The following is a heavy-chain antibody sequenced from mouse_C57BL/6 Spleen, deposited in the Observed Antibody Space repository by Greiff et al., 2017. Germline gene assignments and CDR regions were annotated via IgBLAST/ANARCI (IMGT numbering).Heavy chain of an antibody. D-gene: IGHD1-1*01. CDR1: GFSLSTFGMG. V-gene: IGHV8-8*01. J-gene: IGHJ4*01. CDR2: IWWDDDK. CDR3: ARMRRITTEPYYYAMDY. Sequence: QVTLKVCGPGILQPSQTLSLTCSFSGFSLSTFGMGVGWIRQPSGKGLEWLAHIWWDDDKYYNPALKSRLTISKDTSKNQVFLKIANVDTADTATYYCARMRRITTEPYYYAMDYWGQGTSVTVSS.